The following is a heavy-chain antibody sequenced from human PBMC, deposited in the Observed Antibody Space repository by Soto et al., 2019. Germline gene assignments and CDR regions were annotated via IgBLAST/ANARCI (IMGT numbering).Heavy chain of an antibody. CDR2: MKPNSYNT. V-gene: IGHV1-8*02. J-gene: IGHJ3*02. Sequence: ASVKVSCKASGGTFSSYTISWVRQAPGQGLEWMGWMKPNSYNTGYIQKFQGRVTMTWITSISAAYMELSSLRSEDTAVYYCARGHGWSDAFDIWGQGTMVTVSS. CDR1: GGTFSSYT. CDR3: ARGHGWSDAFDI. D-gene: IGHD2-8*01.